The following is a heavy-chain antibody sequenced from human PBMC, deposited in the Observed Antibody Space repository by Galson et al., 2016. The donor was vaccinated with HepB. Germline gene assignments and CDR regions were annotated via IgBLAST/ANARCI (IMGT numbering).Heavy chain of an antibody. CDR3: ARDWIPYYYYGMDV. D-gene: IGHD5-18*01. V-gene: IGHV3-21*01. CDR2: ISSSSSYI. CDR1: GFTFSSYS. J-gene: IGHJ6*02. Sequence: SLRLSCAASGFTFSSYSMNWVRQAPGKGLEWVSSISSSSSYIYYADSVKGRFTISRDNAKSSLCLQMNSLRAEDTAVYYCARDWIPYYYYGMDVWGQGTTVTVSS.